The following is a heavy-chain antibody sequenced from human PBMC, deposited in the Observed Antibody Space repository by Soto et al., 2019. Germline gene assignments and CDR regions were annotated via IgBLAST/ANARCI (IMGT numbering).Heavy chain of an antibody. Sequence: PSETLSLTCTISGGSISVYYWSWVRQPPGHELEWIGYIYASGSPYYNPSLRSRVTIPADTSKNQIPLKLTLPTAADTAVYYGARGVGSSPPRYWGRGTLVTVSS. V-gene: IGHV4-59*01. CDR3: ARGVGSSPPRY. J-gene: IGHJ4*02. D-gene: IGHD1-26*01. CDR1: GGSISVYY. CDR2: IYASGSP.